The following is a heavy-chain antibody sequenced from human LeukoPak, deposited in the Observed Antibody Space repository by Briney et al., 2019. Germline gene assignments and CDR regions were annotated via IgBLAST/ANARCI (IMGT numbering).Heavy chain of an antibody. CDR1: GFIFSDYY. Sequence: GGSLRLSCAASGFIFSDYYMSWIRQAPGKGLEWVSYISSSGSTIYYADSVKGRFTISRDNAKNSLYLQMNSLRAEDTAVYYCAREIWFGGPLEDYWGQGTLVTVSS. J-gene: IGHJ4*02. CDR3: AREIWFGGPLEDY. CDR2: ISSSGSTI. V-gene: IGHV3-11*01. D-gene: IGHD3-10*01.